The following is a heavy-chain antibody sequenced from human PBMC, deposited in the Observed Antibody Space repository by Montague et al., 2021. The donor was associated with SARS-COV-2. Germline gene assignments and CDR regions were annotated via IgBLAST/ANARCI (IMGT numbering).Heavy chain of an antibody. V-gene: IGHV3-9*01. J-gene: IGHJ4*02. CDR2: ISWNSGSI. CDR3: AKLPSRDGYNLRDY. D-gene: IGHD5-24*01. Sequence: SLSLSCAASGFTFDDYAMHWVRQAPGKGLEWVSGISWNSGSIGYADSVKGRFTISRDNAKNSLHLQMNSLRAEDTALYYCAKLPSRDGYNLRDYWGQGTLVTVSS. CDR1: GFTFDDYA.